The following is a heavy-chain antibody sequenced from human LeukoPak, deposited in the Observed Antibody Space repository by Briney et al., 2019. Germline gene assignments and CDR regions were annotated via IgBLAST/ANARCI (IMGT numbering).Heavy chain of an antibody. V-gene: IGHV5-51*01. D-gene: IGHD6-13*01. Sequence: GESLKISCTGSGYNFTIYWIAWVRQMPGKGLEWLGIIYPGDSETTYSPSFQGQVAISADKSISTAYLQWNSLKASDTAMYYCARQVTAGGHSCFDPWGQGTLVTVSS. CDR1: GYNFTIYW. CDR3: ARQVTAGGHSCFDP. J-gene: IGHJ5*02. CDR2: IYPGDSET.